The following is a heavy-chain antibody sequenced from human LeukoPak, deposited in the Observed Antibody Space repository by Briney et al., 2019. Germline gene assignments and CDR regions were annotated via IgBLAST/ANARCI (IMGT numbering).Heavy chain of an antibody. CDR2: IRSKANSYAT. D-gene: IGHD6-6*01. CDR3: TRVAACPSG. Sequence: GGSLRLSYAASGFTFSGSAIHWVRQASGKGLEWVGRIRSKANSYATAYAASVKGRFTVSRDDSKNTAYLQMNSLKTEDTAVYYCTRVAACPSGWGQGTLVTVSS. V-gene: IGHV3-73*01. J-gene: IGHJ4*02. CDR1: GFTFSGSA.